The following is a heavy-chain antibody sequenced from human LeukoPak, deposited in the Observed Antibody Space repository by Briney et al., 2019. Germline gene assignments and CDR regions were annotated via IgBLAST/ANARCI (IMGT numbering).Heavy chain of an antibody. V-gene: IGHV3-43*02. Sequence: PGGSLRLSCEASGFTFANYAMHWVRQAPGKGLEWVSLISGDGGSTYYADSVKGRFTISRDNAKNSLYLQMNSLRAEDTAVYYCARDLYEDIVVVPAGFSPWGQGTLVTVSS. CDR3: ARDLYEDIVVVPAGFSP. J-gene: IGHJ5*02. D-gene: IGHD2-2*01. CDR1: GFTFANYA. CDR2: ISGDGGST.